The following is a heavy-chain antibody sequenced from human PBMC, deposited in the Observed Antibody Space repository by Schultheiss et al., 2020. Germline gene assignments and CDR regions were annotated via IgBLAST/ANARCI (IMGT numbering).Heavy chain of an antibody. CDR2: IKSQTDGGTT. V-gene: IGHV3-15*01. CDR3: ARDLVSPSSWHAFDI. Sequence: GGSLRLSCTASGFTFSSYSMNWVRQAPGKGLEWVGRIKSQTDGGTTDYAAPVKGRFTISRDNSKNTLYLQMNSLRAEDTAVYYCARDLVSPSSWHAFDIWGQGTMVTVSS. D-gene: IGHD6-13*01. CDR1: GFTFSSYS. J-gene: IGHJ3*02.